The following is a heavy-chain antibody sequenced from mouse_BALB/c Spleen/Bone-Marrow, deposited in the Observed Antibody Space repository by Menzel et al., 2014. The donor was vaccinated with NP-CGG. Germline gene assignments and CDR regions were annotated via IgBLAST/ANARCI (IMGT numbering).Heavy chain of an antibody. V-gene: IGHV2-6*03. Sequence: VMLVESGPGLVAPSQCLSIPCTLPGFSLTSYGIHWVRQPPGRGLEWLVVIWSDGSRTYKSELKSRLSISKDNSKSQVFLKRNSPQTDDADMYYCSRYDYAMDYWGQGTSVTVSS. CDR2: IWSDGSR. D-gene: IGHD2-14*01. CDR3: SRYDYAMDY. J-gene: IGHJ4*01. CDR1: GFSLTSYG.